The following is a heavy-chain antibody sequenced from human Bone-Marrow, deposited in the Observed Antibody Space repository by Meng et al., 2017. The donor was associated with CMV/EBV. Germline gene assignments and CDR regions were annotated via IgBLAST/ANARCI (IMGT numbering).Heavy chain of an antibody. Sequence: GGSLRLSCAASEFMFSSFAMFWVRQAPGKGLEWVAVISHDGSTKYYADSVKGRFTISRDNSKNTLYLQMNSLRAEDTAVYYCAREARSYTSYYFDYWGQGTLVTVSS. CDR3: AREARSYTSYYFDY. J-gene: IGHJ4*02. V-gene: IGHV3-30*14. CDR1: EFMFSSFA. D-gene: IGHD1-26*01. CDR2: ISHDGSTK.